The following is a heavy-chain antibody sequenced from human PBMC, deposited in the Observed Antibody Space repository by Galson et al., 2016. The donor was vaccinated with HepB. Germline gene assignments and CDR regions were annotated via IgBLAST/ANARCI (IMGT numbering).Heavy chain of an antibody. V-gene: IGHV1-24*01. CDR1: GHTLSELS. Sequence: SVKVSCKVSGHTLSELSMHWVRQAPGQGLEWMGGFNPEDGETNLPQKFQGRVTMTEDTSTNAAYMELSSLGSEDTAIYSCATDIVYGSGWIEYWCQGTLVTVSS. CDR2: FNPEDGET. J-gene: IGHJ4*02. D-gene: IGHD6-19*01. CDR3: ATDIVYGSGWIEY.